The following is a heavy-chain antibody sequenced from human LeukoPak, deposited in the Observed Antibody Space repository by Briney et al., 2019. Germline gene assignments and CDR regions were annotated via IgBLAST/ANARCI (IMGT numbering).Heavy chain of an antibody. CDR2: IKRKTDGGTT. J-gene: IGHJ4*02. D-gene: IGHD1-26*01. V-gene: IGHV3-15*01. Sequence: GRSLRLSCAASGFTFSNAWMSWVRQAPGKGLEWVGRIKRKTDGGTTDYAAPVKGRFTISRDDSKNTLYLQMNSLKTEDTAVYYCTAVFSSGSYRFDYWGQGTLVTVSS. CDR3: TAVFSSGSYRFDY. CDR1: GFTFSNAW.